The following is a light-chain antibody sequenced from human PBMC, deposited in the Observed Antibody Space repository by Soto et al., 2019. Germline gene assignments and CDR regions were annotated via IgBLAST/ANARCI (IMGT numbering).Light chain of an antibody. CDR2: AAS. J-gene: IGKJ1*01. CDR3: HQSYTPRRT. Sequence: DIQMTQSPSSLSASVGDRVTITCRASQSISSYLNWYQQKQGKAPNLLIYAASSLQSGVPSGFSGSGSGTDFTLTMSSLQHEDFATYYSHQSYTPRRTFGQGTKVQLK. V-gene: IGKV1-39*01. CDR1: QSISSY.